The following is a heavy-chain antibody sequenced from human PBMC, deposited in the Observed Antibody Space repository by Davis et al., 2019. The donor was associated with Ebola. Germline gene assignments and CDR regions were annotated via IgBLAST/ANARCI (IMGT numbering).Heavy chain of an antibody. Sequence: GESLKISCAASGFTFSSYWIHWVRQAPGKGLVWVSCVNGDGSVTTYADSVKGRFTISRDNAKNTVYLQMNSLRAEDTAVFYCARGGHYSWNPGDYWGQGTLVTVSS. CDR2: VNGDGSVT. D-gene: IGHD1-20*01. CDR1: GFTFSSYW. CDR3: ARGGHYSWNPGDY. J-gene: IGHJ4*02. V-gene: IGHV3-74*01.